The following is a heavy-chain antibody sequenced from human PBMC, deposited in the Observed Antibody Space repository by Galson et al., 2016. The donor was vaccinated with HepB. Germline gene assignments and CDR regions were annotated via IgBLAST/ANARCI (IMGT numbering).Heavy chain of an antibody. CDR3: ARHVPPSPAAPPEY. D-gene: IGHD2-2*01. Sequence: QSGAEVKKPGESLTISCKASGYTFSRYWIGWVRQMPGKGLEWMGIIYPGDSDTRYSQSFQDQVTISADKSINTAYLQWSSLKASDSAMYFCARHVPPSPAAPPEYWGQGTLVTVSS. V-gene: IGHV5-51*01. CDR2: IYPGDSDT. J-gene: IGHJ4*02. CDR1: GYTFSRYW.